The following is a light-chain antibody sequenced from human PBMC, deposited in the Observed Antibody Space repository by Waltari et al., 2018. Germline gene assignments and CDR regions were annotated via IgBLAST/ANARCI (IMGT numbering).Light chain of an antibody. Sequence: EIVMTQSPATLSVSPGERATLSCRASQSVSTNLAWFKQRSGQAPRLLLYGASTRATGIPAKFSGSGSGTEFTLTISSLQSEDFVLYYCQQYESWPLTFGGGTKVEI. CDR2: GAS. J-gene: IGKJ4*01. CDR3: QQYESWPLT. V-gene: IGKV3-15*01. CDR1: QSVSTN.